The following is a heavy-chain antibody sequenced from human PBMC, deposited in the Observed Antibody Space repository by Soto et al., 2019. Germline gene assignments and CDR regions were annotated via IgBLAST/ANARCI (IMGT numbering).Heavy chain of an antibody. Sequence: QVQLMQSGGEVKKSGASVKVSCKASGYIFRSYGISWVRQAPGQGLEWMGWINVKNGNTKHVEKFQGRVTMTTDTSTSTAYMELRNLTSDDTAVYYCARGIAVEPTANWFDPWGHGTLVIVSS. V-gene: IGHV1-18*01. D-gene: IGHD6-19*01. CDR1: GYIFRSYG. CDR2: INVKNGNT. CDR3: ARGIAVEPTANWFDP. J-gene: IGHJ5*02.